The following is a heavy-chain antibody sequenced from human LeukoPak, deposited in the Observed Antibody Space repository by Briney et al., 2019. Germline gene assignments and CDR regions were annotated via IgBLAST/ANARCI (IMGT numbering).Heavy chain of an antibody. Sequence: PSETLSLTCTVSGGSISSSSYYWGWIRQPPGKGLEWIGSIYYSGSTYYNPSLKCRVTISVDTSKNQFSLKLSSVTAADTAVYYCAGTVTTNYYYYYMDVWGKGTTVTVSS. CDR1: GGSISSSSYY. D-gene: IGHD4-17*01. J-gene: IGHJ6*03. CDR3: AGTVTTNYYYYYMDV. CDR2: IYYSGST. V-gene: IGHV4-39*01.